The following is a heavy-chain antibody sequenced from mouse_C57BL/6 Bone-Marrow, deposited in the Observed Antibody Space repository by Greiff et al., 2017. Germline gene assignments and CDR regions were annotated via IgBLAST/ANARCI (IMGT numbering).Heavy chain of an antibody. Sequence: VQLQQSGPELVKPGASVKMSCKASGYTFTDYNMHWVKQSHGKSLEWIGYINPNNGGTSYNQKFKGKATLTVNKSSSTAYMELRSLTSEAAAFYYCATIRGYFYCSRAWFAYWGQGTLVTVSA. V-gene: IGHV1-22*01. CDR1: GYTFTDYN. CDR3: ATIRGYFYCSRAWFAY. CDR2: INPNNGGT. J-gene: IGHJ3*01. D-gene: IGHD1-1*01.